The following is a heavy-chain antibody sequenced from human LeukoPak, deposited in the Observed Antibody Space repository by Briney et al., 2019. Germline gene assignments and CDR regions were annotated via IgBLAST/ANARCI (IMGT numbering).Heavy chain of an antibody. CDR2: IYYSGST. J-gene: IGHJ4*02. Sequence: SSETLSLTCTVPGGSISSYYWSWIRQPPGKGLEWIGCIYYSGSTNYNPSLKSRVTISVDTSKNQFSLKLSSVTAADTAVYYCARDSGGVGHFDYWGQGTLVTVSS. CDR3: ARDSGGVGHFDY. CDR1: GGSISSYY. D-gene: IGHD3-10*01. V-gene: IGHV4-59*12.